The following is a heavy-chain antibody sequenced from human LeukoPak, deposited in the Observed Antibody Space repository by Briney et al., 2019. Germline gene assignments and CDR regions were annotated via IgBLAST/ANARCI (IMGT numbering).Heavy chain of an antibody. V-gene: IGHV3-7*03. CDR3: ARDRSIAARPYYYYGMDV. D-gene: IGHD6-6*01. Sequence: GGSLRLSCAASGFTFSRHWMHWVRQAPGKGLEWVANIKQDGSEKYYVDSVKGRFTISRDNAKNSLYLQMNSLRAEDTAVYYCARDRSIAARPYYYYGMDVWGQGTTVTVSS. CDR1: GFTFSRHW. J-gene: IGHJ6*02. CDR2: IKQDGSEK.